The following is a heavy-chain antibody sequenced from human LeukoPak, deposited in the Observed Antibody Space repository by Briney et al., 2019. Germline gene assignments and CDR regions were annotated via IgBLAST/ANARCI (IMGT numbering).Heavy chain of an antibody. J-gene: IGHJ4*02. Sequence: GGSPRLSCAASGFNNYWMSWVRQAPGKGLEWVANIKEDGTTKYYVDSVKGRFTISRDNAKNSVYLQMDSLRAEDMAVYYCARIGYSSSSFDYWGQGTLVTVSS. CDR3: ARIGYSSSSFDY. CDR2: IKEDGTTK. D-gene: IGHD6-6*01. CDR1: GFNNYW. V-gene: IGHV3-7*01.